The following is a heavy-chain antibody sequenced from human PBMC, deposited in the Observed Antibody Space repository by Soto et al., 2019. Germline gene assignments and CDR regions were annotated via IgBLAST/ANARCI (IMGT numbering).Heavy chain of an antibody. CDR2: IYYSGST. J-gene: IGHJ5*02. V-gene: IGHV4-39*01. CDR1: GGSISSSSYY. CDR3: ARQEITMVRAFNWFDP. Sequence: PSETVSLTCTVSGGSISSSSYYWGWIRQPPGKGLEWIGSIYYSGSTYYNPSLKSRVTISVDTSKNQFSLKLTSVTAADTAVYYCARQEITMVRAFNWFDPWGQGTLVTVSS. D-gene: IGHD3-10*01.